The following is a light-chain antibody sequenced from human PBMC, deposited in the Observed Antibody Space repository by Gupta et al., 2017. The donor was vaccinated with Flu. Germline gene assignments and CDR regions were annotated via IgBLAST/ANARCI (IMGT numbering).Light chain of an antibody. V-gene: IGKV3-20*01. Sequence: EIGLTQSPGTLSLSPGERATLSCRASQSVKSNYLAWYKQKPGQAPRLLIYGASNRATGIPDRFSGSGSGTDFTLTISRLEPEDFAVYYCQQCGTSQWTFGQGTKVEIK. J-gene: IGKJ1*01. CDR1: QSVKSNY. CDR2: GAS. CDR3: QQCGTSQWT.